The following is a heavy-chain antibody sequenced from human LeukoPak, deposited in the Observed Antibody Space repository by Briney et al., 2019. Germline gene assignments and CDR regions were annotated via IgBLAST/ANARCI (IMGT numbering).Heavy chain of an antibody. D-gene: IGHD5-24*01. CDR2: ISSSSSYI. Sequence: GGSLRLSCAASGFTFSSYAMSWVRQAPGKGLEWVSSISSSSSYIYYADSVKGRFTISRDNAKNSLYLQMNSLRAEDTAVYYCARDNRDGFPAWGQGTLVTVSS. CDR3: ARDNRDGFPA. CDR1: GFTFSSYA. V-gene: IGHV3-21*01. J-gene: IGHJ4*02.